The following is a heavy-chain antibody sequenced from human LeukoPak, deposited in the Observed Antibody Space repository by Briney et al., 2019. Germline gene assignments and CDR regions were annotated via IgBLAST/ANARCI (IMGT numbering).Heavy chain of an antibody. D-gene: IGHD5-12*01. V-gene: IGHV4-39*01. CDR2: IYYSGST. CDR3: ARGPSGYHNT. J-gene: IGHJ4*02. CDR1: GGSLSSSSYY. Sequence: SETLSLTCTVSGGSLSSSSYYWGWLRQPPGRGLEWIGSIYYSGSTYYNPSLKSRVTIAVDTSKNQFSLKLSSVTAADTAVYYCARGPSGYHNTGGQGTLVTVSS.